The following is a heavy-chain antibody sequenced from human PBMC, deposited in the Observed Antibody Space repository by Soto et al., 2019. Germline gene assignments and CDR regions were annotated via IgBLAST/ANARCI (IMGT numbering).Heavy chain of an antibody. Sequence: GGSLRISCAASGFTFSRYMMNWVRQALGKGLEWVAFIWYDGSKKYYADSVKGRFTISRGNSKNTLYLQMNSLTGEDTATYYCVRDKGSSDWYSGFDLWGQGNMVTVSS. V-gene: IGHV3-33*08. D-gene: IGHD6-19*01. J-gene: IGHJ5*02. CDR1: GFTFSRYM. CDR3: VRDKGSSDWYSGFDL. CDR2: IWYDGSKK.